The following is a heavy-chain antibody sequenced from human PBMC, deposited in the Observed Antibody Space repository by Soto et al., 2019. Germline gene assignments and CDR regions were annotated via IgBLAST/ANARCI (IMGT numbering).Heavy chain of an antibody. CDR2: IWYDGSNK. CDR3: ARDSGTTGAAFDY. V-gene: IGHV3-33*01. Sequence: QVQLVESGGGVVQPGRSLRLSCAASGFTFSSYGMHWVRQAPGKGLEWVAVIWYDGSNKYYADSVKGRFTISRDNSKNTLYLQMNSLRAEDTAVYYWARDSGTTGAAFDYWGQGTLVTVSS. D-gene: IGHD1-7*01. J-gene: IGHJ4*02. CDR1: GFTFSSYG.